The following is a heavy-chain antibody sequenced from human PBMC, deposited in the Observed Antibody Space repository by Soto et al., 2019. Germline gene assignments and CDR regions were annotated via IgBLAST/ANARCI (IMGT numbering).Heavy chain of an antibody. CDR1: GGSISSGGYS. Sequence: QLQLQESGSGLVKPSQTLSLTCAVSGGSISSGGYSWIWIRQPPGKGLEWIGYIYHSGSTYYNPSLKRRVTISSDRSTTQFFLKLSSVTAADTAVYYCVSTHYGGNSSGAFDIWGQGTMVTVSS. CDR3: VSTHYGGNSSGAFDI. D-gene: IGHD2-21*02. V-gene: IGHV4-30-2*01. J-gene: IGHJ3*02. CDR2: IYHSGST.